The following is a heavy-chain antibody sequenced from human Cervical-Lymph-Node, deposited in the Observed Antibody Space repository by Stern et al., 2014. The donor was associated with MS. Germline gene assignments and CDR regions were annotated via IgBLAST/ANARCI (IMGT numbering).Heavy chain of an antibody. V-gene: IGHV5-51*03. D-gene: IGHD6-19*01. Sequence: EVQLVESGAEVKKPGESLKISCKGSGYSFTTYWIGWVRQMPGKGLEWMGIIHPGDSDTRYSPSFQGRVTLSADQSNSPAYLQRSSLKASDTAIYYCARRGSGRDRWFDPWGQGTLVTVSS. CDR1: GYSFTTYW. CDR3: ARRGSGRDRWFDP. CDR2: IHPGDSDT. J-gene: IGHJ5*02.